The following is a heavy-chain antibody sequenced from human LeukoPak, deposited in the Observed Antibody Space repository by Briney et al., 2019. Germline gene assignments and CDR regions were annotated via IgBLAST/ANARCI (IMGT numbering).Heavy chain of an antibody. D-gene: IGHD4-17*01. V-gene: IGHV4-39*01. J-gene: IGHJ4*02. CDR3: ARVQGYGDYYSDH. CDR2: IYYSGST. CDR1: GGSISSSSYY. Sequence: PSETLSLTCTVSGGSISSSSYYWGWIRQPPGKGLEWFGSIYYSGSTYYNPSLESRVTISVDTSKNQYSLKLSSVTAADTAVYYCARVQGYGDYYSDHWGQGTLVTVSS.